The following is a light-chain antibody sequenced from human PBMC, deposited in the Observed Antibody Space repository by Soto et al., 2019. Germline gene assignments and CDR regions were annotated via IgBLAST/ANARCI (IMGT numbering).Light chain of an antibody. J-gene: IGKJ4*01. CDR3: QQYGSSPLT. CDR1: QSVSNSY. Sequence: EIVLTQSPGTLSLSPGERATLPCRASQSVSNSYLAWYQQKLGQAPRLLIYGASSRATGIPDRFSGSGSGTDFTLTISRLEPEDFAVYYCQQYGSSPLTFGGGTKVEIK. V-gene: IGKV3-20*01. CDR2: GAS.